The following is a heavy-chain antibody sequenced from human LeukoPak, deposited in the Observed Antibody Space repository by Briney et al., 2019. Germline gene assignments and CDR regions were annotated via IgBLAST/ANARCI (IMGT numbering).Heavy chain of an antibody. CDR3: AKVDQPYYYYYGMDV. J-gene: IGHJ6*02. CDR1: GFTFSSYG. CDR2: IRYGGSNT. V-gene: IGHV3-30*02. Sequence: GGSLRLSCAASGFTFSSYGMHWVRQAPGKGLEWVAFIRYGGSNTYYADSVKGRFTISRDNSKNTLYLQMNSRRAADTALYYCAKVDQPYYYYYGMDVWGQGTTVTVSS.